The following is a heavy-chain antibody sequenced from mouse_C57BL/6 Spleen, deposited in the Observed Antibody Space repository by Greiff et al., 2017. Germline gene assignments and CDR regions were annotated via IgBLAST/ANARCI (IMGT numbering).Heavy chain of an antibody. CDR3: ARNDYDEGFAY. J-gene: IGHJ3*01. CDR1: GYTFTSYW. D-gene: IGHD2-4*01. V-gene: IGHV1-7*01. Sequence: QVHVKQSGAELAKPGASVKLSCKASGYTFTSYWMHWVKQRPGQGLEWIGYINPSSGYTKYNQKFKDKATLTADKSSSTAYMRLSSLTYEDSAVYYCARNDYDEGFAYWGQGTLVTVSA. CDR2: INPSSGYT.